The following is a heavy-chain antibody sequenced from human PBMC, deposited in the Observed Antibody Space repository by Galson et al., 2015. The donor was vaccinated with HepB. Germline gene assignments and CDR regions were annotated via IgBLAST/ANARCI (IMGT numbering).Heavy chain of an antibody. CDR3: ARADRGTYYANWFDP. CDR2: ISAYSGNT. V-gene: IGHV1-18*01. Sequence: QSGAEVKKPGESLRISCKASGYTFTNYGISWVRQAPGQGLEWMGWISAYSGNTNSAQNFQGRVTLTTDTSTSTAYMELRTLRSDDTAVYYCARADRGTYYANWFDPWGQGTLVIVSS. D-gene: IGHD1-26*01. CDR1: GYTFTNYG. J-gene: IGHJ5*02.